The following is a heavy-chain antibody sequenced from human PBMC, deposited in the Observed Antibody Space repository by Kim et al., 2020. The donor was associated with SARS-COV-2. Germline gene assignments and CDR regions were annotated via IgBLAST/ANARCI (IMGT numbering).Heavy chain of an antibody. V-gene: IGHV4-39*07. J-gene: IGHJ4*02. D-gene: IGHD6-13*01. Sequence: SETLSLTCTVSGGSISSSSYYWGWIRQPPGKGLEWIGSIYYSGSTYYNPSLKSRVTISVDTSKNQFSLKLSSVTAADTAVYYCARISRGWQQLVRGGFDYWGQGTLVTVSS. CDR2: IYYSGST. CDR3: ARISRGWQQLVRGGFDY. CDR1: GGSISSSSYY.